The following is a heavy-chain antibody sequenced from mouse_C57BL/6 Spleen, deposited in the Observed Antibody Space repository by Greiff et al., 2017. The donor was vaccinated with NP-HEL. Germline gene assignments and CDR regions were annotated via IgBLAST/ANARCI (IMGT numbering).Heavy chain of an antibody. CDR2: ISDGGSYT. J-gene: IGHJ2*01. Sequence: EVMLVDSGGGLVKPGGSLKLSCAASGFTFSSYAMSWVRQTPEKRLEWVATISDGGSYTYYPDNVKGRFTISRDNAKNNLYLQMSHLKSEDTAMYYCARSSWDYFDYWGQGTTLTVSS. V-gene: IGHV5-4*03. CDR3: ARSSWDYFDY. CDR1: GFTFSSYA.